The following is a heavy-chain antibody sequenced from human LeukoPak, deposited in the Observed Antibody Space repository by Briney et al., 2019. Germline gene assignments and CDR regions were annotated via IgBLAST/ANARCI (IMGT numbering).Heavy chain of an antibody. V-gene: IGHV3-7*01. J-gene: IGHJ4*02. CDR3: ARGWYYYDSSPFLGVFDY. Sequence: PGGSLRLSCAASRFTFSSYWMSWVRQAPGKGLEWVANIKQDGSEKYYVDSVKGRFTISRDNAKNSLYLQMNSLGAEDTAVYYCARGWYYYDSSPFLGVFDYWGQGTLVTVSS. D-gene: IGHD3-22*01. CDR2: IKQDGSEK. CDR1: RFTFSSYW.